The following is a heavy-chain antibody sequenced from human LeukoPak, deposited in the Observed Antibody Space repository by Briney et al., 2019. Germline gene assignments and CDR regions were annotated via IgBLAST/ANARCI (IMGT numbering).Heavy chain of an antibody. CDR1: GGSFSGYY. CDR2: INHSGST. CDR3: ARARSSGWYILVWFDP. Sequence: PSETLSLTCAAYGGSFSGYYWSWIRQPPGKGLEWIGEINHSGSTNYNPSLKSRVTISVDTSKNQFSLKLSSVTAADTAVYYCARARSSGWYILVWFDPWGQGTLVTVSS. V-gene: IGHV4-34*01. D-gene: IGHD6-19*01. J-gene: IGHJ5*02.